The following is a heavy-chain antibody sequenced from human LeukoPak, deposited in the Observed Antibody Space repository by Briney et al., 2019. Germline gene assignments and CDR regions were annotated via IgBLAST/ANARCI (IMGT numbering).Heavy chain of an antibody. CDR1: GFTFSSHS. D-gene: IGHD3-22*01. CDR3: ARGAYYYED. CDR2: ISSSSSTI. V-gene: IGHV3-48*01. J-gene: IGHJ4*02. Sequence: GGSLRLSCVASGFTFSSHSMNWVRQAPGKGLEWVSYISSSSSTIYYADSVKGRFTISRDNAKNSLYLQMNSLRAEDTAVYYCARGAYYYEDWGQGTLVTVSS.